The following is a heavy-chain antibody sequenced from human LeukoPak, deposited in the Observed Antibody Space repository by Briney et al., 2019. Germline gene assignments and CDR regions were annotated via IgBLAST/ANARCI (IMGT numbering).Heavy chain of an antibody. CDR3: AGWSALKYAFDI. D-gene: IGHD3-3*01. CDR2: TYYRSKWYN. V-gene: IGHV6-1*01. J-gene: IGHJ3*02. Sequence: SHTLSLTCAISVDSDSSISAAWNWIRQSPSRGLEWLGRTYYRSKWYNDYAVSVKSRITINPDTSKNQFSLQLNSVTPEDTAVYYCAGWSALKYAFDIWGQGTMVTVSS. CDR1: VDSDSSISAA.